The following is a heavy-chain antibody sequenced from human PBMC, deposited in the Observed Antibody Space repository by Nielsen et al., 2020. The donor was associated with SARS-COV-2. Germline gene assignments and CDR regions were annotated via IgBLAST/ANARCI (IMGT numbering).Heavy chain of an antibody. CDR2: IYPGDSDI. CDR3: ARLSYSSGNYFDL. V-gene: IGHV5-51*01. Sequence: GESLKISCKGSGYSFTNHWIGWVRQMPGKGLEWMGVIYPGDSDIRYSPSFHGQVTISADNSINTAYLQWSSLKASDTAIYYCARLSYSSGNYFDLWGQGTQVTVSS. D-gene: IGHD3-10*01. CDR1: GYSFTNHW. J-gene: IGHJ4*02.